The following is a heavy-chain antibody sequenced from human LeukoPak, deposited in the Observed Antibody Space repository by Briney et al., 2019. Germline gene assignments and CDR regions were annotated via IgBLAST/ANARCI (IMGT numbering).Heavy chain of an antibody. V-gene: IGHV3-9*01. CDR1: GFTFDDYA. J-gene: IGHJ6*02. Sequence: GGSLRLSCAASGFTFDDYAMHWARQAPGKGLEWVSGISWNSGSIGYADSVKGRFTISRDNAKNSLYLQMNSLRAEDTALYYCAKEDGRFGDFTGLVTHYYGMDVWGQGTTVTVSS. D-gene: IGHD3-10*01. CDR3: AKEDGRFGDFTGLVTHYYGMDV. CDR2: ISWNSGSI.